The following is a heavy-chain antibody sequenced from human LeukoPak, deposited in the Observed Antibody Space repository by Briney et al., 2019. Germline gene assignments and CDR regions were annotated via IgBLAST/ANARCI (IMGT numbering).Heavy chain of an antibody. CDR2: IVWDDDK. CDR3: ARSSNWNFCLDS. Sequence: SGPALVKPTQTLTLTCTLSGFSLSTSGMRVSWIRQPPGKALEYLARIVWDDDKFYSPYLKTRLTISYDTSKNQVVLAMTNVDPVDTATYYSARSSNWNFCLDSWGRGTLVTVSS. D-gene: IGHD1-7*01. CDR1: GFSLSTSGMR. J-gene: IGHJ4*02. V-gene: IGHV2-70*04.